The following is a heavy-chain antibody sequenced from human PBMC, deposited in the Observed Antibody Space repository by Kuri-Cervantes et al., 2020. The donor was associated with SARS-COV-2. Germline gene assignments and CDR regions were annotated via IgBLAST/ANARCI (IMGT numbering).Heavy chain of an antibody. CDR2: IKQDGSEK. D-gene: IGHD3-3*01. V-gene: IGHV3-7*01. CDR3: ARDHGVLRFLEWLSINYFDF. Sequence: GGSLRLSCAASGFTFSDYYMSWIRQAPGKGLEWVANIKQDGSEKYYVDSVKGRFTISRDNAKNSLYLQMNSLRAEDTAVYYCARDHGVLRFLEWLSINYFDFWGQGTLVTVSS. CDR1: GFTFSDYY. J-gene: IGHJ4*02.